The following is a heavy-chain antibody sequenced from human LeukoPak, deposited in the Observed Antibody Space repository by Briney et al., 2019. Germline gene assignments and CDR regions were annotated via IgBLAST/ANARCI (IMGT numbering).Heavy chain of an antibody. CDR1: GYTFTGYY. CDR2: INPNSGGT. Sequence: ASVKVPCKASGYTFTGYYMHWVRQAPGQGLEWMGRINPNSGGTNYAQKFQGRVTMTRDTSISTAYMELSRLRSDDTAVYYCARDGVVVGAILSWGQGTLVTVSS. D-gene: IGHD1-26*01. J-gene: IGHJ5*02. V-gene: IGHV1-2*06. CDR3: ARDGVVVGAILS.